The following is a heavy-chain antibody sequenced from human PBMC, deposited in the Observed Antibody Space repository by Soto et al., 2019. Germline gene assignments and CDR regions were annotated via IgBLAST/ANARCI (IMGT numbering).Heavy chain of an antibody. J-gene: IGHJ5*02. V-gene: IGHV1-69*13. Sequence: SVKVSCKASGGTFSNSAIYWVRQAPGQGLVWMGGFNPIFGAPYYAQTSQGRVTITADESTGTVYMDLSSLRSEDTAVYYCAVGNSTTYNWFDPWGQGTLVTVSS. D-gene: IGHD1-7*01. CDR2: FNPIFGAP. CDR1: GGTFSNSA. CDR3: AVGNSTTYNWFDP.